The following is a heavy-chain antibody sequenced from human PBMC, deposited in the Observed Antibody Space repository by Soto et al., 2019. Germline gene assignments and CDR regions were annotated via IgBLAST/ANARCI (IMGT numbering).Heavy chain of an antibody. CDR2: ISWNSGSI. J-gene: IGHJ4*02. Sequence: GGSLRLSCAASGFTFDDYAMHWVRQAPGKGLEWVSGISWNSGSIGYADSVKGRFTISRDNAKNSLYLQMNSLRAEDTALYYCATSLGYCSGGSCYSYYFDYWGQGTLVTVSS. CDR3: ATSLGYCSGGSCYSYYFDY. CDR1: GFTFDDYA. V-gene: IGHV3-9*01. D-gene: IGHD2-15*01.